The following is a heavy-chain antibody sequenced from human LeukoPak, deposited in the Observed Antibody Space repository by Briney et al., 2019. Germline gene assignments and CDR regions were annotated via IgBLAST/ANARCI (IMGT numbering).Heavy chain of an antibody. CDR2: ISAYNGNT. Sequence: GASVKVSCKASGYSFTSYYMHWVRQAPGRGLEWMGWISAYNGNTNYAQKLQGRVTMTTDTSTSTAYMELRSLRSDDTAVYYCARLLHYYGSGIGYYYMDVWGKGTTVTISS. J-gene: IGHJ6*03. D-gene: IGHD3-10*01. V-gene: IGHV1-18*04. CDR1: GYSFTSYY. CDR3: ARLLHYYGSGIGYYYMDV.